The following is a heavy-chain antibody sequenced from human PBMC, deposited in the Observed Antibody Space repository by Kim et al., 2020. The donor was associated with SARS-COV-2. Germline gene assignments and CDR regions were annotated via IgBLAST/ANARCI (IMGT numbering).Heavy chain of an antibody. Sequence: GESLKISCKGSGYSFTSYWISWVRQMPGKGLEWMGRIDPSDSYTNYSPSFQGHVTISADKSISTAYLQWSSLKASDTAMYYCARQDYGDSNPRLWDYWGQGTLVTVSS. CDR3: ARQDYGDSNPRLWDY. V-gene: IGHV5-10-1*01. J-gene: IGHJ4*02. D-gene: IGHD4-17*01. CDR1: GYSFTSYW. CDR2: IDPSDSYT.